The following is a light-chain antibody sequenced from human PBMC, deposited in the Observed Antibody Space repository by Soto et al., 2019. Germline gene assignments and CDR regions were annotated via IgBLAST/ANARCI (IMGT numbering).Light chain of an antibody. CDR3: QQYGYSSYT. CDR2: GAS. Sequence: EIVLTQSPGTLSLSPGERATLSCRSSQSVTSSFFAWYQHKPGQAPRLLIFGASRRATAIPDRFSGSGSGTDFTLTISRLEPEDFAVYYCQQYGYSSYTFGQGTKLEIK. CDR1: QSVTSSF. V-gene: IGKV3-20*01. J-gene: IGKJ2*01.